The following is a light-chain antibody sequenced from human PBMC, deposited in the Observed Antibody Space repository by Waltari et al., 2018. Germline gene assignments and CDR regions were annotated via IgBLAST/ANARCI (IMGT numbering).Light chain of an antibody. CDR1: QSVTNR. J-gene: IGKJ1*01. CDR2: TAP. CDR3: QQYINWPPT. Sequence: DIVMTQSPATLSVSPGERATLSCRASQSVTNRLAWYQQKPGQAPRLLMYTAPIRATGFPARFSGSGSGTEFTLTISSLQSEDFAVYYCQQYINWPPTFGQGTKVEI. V-gene: IGKV3-15*01.